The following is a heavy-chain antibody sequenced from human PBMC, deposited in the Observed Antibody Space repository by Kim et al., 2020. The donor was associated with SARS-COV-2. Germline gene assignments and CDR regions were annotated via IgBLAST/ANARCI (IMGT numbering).Heavy chain of an antibody. CDR3: AKDHDFYGSGSYYQPDY. Sequence: GGSLRLSCAASGFTFSSYGMHWVRQAPGKGLEWVAVISYDGSNKYYADSVKGRFTTSRDNSKNTLYLQMNSLRAEDTAVYYCAKDHDFYGSGSYYQPDYWGQGTLVTVSS. CDR2: ISYDGSNK. D-gene: IGHD3-10*01. CDR1: GFTFSSYG. V-gene: IGHV3-30*18. J-gene: IGHJ4*02.